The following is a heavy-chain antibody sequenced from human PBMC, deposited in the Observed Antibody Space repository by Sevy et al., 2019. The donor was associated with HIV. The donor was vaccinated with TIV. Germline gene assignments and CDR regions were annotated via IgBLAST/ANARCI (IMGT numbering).Heavy chain of an antibody. Sequence: GGSLRLSCTASGFTFGDYAMSWFRQAPGKGLEWVGFIRSKAYGGTTEYAASGKGRFTISRDDSKSIAYLQMNSLKTEDTAVYYCTRDGAYCGGDCYYYYGMDVWGQGTTITVSS. CDR1: GFTFGDYA. V-gene: IGHV3-49*03. J-gene: IGHJ6*02. CDR3: TRDGAYCGGDCYYYYGMDV. CDR2: IRSKAYGGTT. D-gene: IGHD2-21*02.